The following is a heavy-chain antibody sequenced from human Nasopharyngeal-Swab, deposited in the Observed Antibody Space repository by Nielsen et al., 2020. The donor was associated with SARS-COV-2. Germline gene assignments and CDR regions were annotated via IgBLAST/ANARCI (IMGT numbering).Heavy chain of an antibody. CDR2: IYYSGST. V-gene: IGHV4-39*01. J-gene: IGHJ3*02. D-gene: IGHD6-19*01. CDR1: GGSISSSSYY. Sequence: TLSLTSTVSGGSISSSSYYWGWIRQPPGKGLEWIGSIYYSGSTYYNPSLKRRVTISVDTSKNQFSLKLSSVTAADTAVYYCARQRSSGSSGGDAFDIWGQGTMVTVSS. CDR3: ARQRSSGSSGGDAFDI.